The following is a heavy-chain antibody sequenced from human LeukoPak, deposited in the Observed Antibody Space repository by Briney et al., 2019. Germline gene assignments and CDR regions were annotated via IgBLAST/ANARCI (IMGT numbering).Heavy chain of an antibody. CDR2: ISTYTGNT. J-gene: IGHJ4*02. V-gene: IGHV1-18*01. CDR1: GYIFSIYD. CDR3: ARDCSSTNCDQPFDF. Sequence: ASVKVSCKTSGYIFSIYDISWERQAPGQGLEWMGWISTYTGNTEYAQKFKGRVAMTTDTSTNTAYMDLRSLTPDDTAVYFCARDCSSTNCDQPFDFWGQGTLVTVSS. D-gene: IGHD2-2*01.